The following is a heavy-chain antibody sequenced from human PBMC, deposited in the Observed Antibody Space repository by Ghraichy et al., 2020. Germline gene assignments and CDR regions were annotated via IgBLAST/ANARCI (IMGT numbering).Heavy chain of an antibody. D-gene: IGHD4-23*01. CDR1: GFTVSSNY. J-gene: IGHJ6*02. CDR2: IYAGGST. Sequence: GGSLRLSCAASGFTVSSNYMSWVRQAPGKGLEWVSLIYAGGSTYYADSVKGRFTISRDNSKNTLYLQMNSLRAEDTAVYYCARERAVRGGNTYYSYYGMDVWGQGTTVTVSS. V-gene: IGHV3-66*01. CDR3: ARERAVRGGNTYYSYYGMDV.